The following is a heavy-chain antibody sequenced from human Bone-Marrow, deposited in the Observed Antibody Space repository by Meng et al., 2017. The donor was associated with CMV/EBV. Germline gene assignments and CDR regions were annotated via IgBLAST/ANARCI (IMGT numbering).Heavy chain of an antibody. CDR1: GYTFNGHY. D-gene: IGHD3-16*02. V-gene: IGHV1-2*02. CDR2: INPNSGGT. J-gene: IGHJ6*02. Sequence: ASVKVSCKASGYTFNGHYMHWVRQAPGQGLEWMGWINPNSGGTNYAQKFQGRVTMTRDMSISTAYMELSRLRSVDTAVYYCARARMITFGGVIVTPMDGWGQGTTVTVSS. CDR3: ARARMITFGGVIVTPMDG.